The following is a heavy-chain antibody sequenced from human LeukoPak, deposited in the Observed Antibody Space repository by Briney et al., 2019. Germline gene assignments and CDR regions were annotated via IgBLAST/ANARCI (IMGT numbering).Heavy chain of an antibody. CDR3: ASLAADWYFDL. CDR1: GGSISSYY. D-gene: IGHD6-25*01. V-gene: IGHV4-59*08. J-gene: IGHJ2*01. CDR2: IYYSGST. Sequence: SETLSLTCTVSGGSISSYYWSWIRQPPGKGLEWIGYIYYSGSTNYNPSLKSRVTISVDTSKNQFSLKLSSVTAADTAVYYCASLAADWYFDLRGRGTLVTVSS.